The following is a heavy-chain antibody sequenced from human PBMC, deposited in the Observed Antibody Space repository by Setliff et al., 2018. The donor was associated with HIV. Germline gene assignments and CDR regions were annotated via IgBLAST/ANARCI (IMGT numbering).Heavy chain of an antibody. D-gene: IGHD3-16*01. J-gene: IGHJ4*02. CDR2: IYTSGRT. CDR3: ARQFWMLTTLYFDS. Sequence: PSETLSLTCTVSGGSISSGSHYWSWIRQPAGKGLEWIGLIYTSGRTNYNPSLKSRVTIPVDRSKNQFSLNLSSVTAADTAVYYCARQFWMLTTLYFDSLGPGTLVTVSS. CDR1: GGSISSGSHY. V-gene: IGHV4-61*02.